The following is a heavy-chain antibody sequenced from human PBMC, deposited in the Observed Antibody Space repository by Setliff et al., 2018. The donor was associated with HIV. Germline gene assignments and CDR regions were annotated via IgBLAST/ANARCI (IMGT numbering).Heavy chain of an antibody. CDR1: GGSLSGYH. V-gene: IGHV4-34*01. D-gene: IGHD4-17*01. Sequence: SETLSLTCAVYGGSLSGYHWSWIRQSPGKGLEWIGEINHSGSTNYNPSLKSRVIISIDTSKKQFSLKLTSVTAADTGVYYCATFFVSTATTQDYWGQGTLVTVSS. CDR2: INHSGST. CDR3: ATFFVSTATTQDY. J-gene: IGHJ4*02.